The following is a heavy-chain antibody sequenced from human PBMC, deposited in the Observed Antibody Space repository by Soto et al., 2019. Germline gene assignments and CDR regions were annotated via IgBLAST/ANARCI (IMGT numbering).Heavy chain of an antibody. V-gene: IGHV3-30*18. D-gene: IGHD4-17*01. CDR1: GFTFSSYG. CDR3: AKVASSTVTSYFDY. Sequence: GGSVRLSCAASGFTFSSYGMHWVRQAPGKGLEWVAVISYDGSNKYYADSVKGRFTISRDNSKNTLYLQMNSLRAEDTAVYYCAKVASSTVTSYFDYWGQGTLVTVSS. CDR2: ISYDGSNK. J-gene: IGHJ4*02.